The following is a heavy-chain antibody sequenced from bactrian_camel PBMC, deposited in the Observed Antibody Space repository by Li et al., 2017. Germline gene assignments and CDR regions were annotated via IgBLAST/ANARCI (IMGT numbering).Heavy chain of an antibody. D-gene: IGHD7*01. J-gene: IGHJ4*01. V-gene: IGHV3S40*01. CDR1: GYTYSSKC. Sequence: VQLVESGGGSVQAGGSLRLSCAASGYTYSSKCMGWFRQAPGKEREGVAGIYTSGGRPVYADSVKGRFTISQDKAKKMMYLQMNSLKPEDTATYYCADQSTFGACAGGSWEASTPSFGVYGQGTQVTVS. CDR2: IYTSGGRP.